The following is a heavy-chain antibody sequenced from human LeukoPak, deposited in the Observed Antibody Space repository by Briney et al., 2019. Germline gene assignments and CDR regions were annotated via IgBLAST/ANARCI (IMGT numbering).Heavy chain of an antibody. CDR1: GGSFSGYY. Sequence: SETLSLTCAVYGGSFSGYYWSWIRQPPGKGLDWIGEINHSGSTNYNPSLKSRVTISVDTSKNQFSLKLTSVTAADTAVYYCTREVRSAWASFDPWGQGTLVIVSS. D-gene: IGHD1-26*01. J-gene: IGHJ5*02. CDR3: TREVRSAWASFDP. CDR2: INHSGST. V-gene: IGHV4-34*01.